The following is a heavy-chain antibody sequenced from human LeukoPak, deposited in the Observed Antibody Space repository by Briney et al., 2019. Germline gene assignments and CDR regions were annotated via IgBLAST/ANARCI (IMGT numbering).Heavy chain of an antibody. CDR1: GFTFDDYG. V-gene: IGHV3-23*01. J-gene: IGHJ4*02. CDR2: ISGSGGST. Sequence: GGSLRLSCAASGFTFDDYGMSWVRQAPGKGLEWVSAISGSGGSTYYADSVKGRFTISRDNSKNTLYLQMNSLRAEDTAVYYCAKTLVGATGDFDYWGQGTLVTVSS. D-gene: IGHD1-26*01. CDR3: AKTLVGATGDFDY.